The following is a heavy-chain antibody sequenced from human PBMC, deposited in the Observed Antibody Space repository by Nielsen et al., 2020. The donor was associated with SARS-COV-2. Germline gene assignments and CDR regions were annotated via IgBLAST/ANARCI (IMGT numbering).Heavy chain of an antibody. CDR3: ARSGVVGIGAFDY. D-gene: IGHD3-22*01. Sequence: GESLKISCAASGFTFSSYSMNWVRQAPGKGLEWVSSISSSSSYIYYADSVKGRFTISRDNSKNTLYLQMNSLRAEDTAVYYCARSGVVGIGAFDYWGQGTLVTVSS. CDR1: GFTFSSYS. V-gene: IGHV3-21*01. J-gene: IGHJ4*02. CDR2: ISSSSSYI.